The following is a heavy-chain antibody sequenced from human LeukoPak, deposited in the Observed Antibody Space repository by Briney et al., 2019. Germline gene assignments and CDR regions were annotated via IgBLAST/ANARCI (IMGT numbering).Heavy chain of an antibody. J-gene: IGHJ6*02. V-gene: IGHV3-53*01. CDR2: IYSGGST. CDR3: ARAPLQLWFGDGGMDV. D-gene: IGHD3-10*01. Sequence: GGSLRLSCAATGLSVSSNFMSWVRQAPGKGLEWVSVIYSGGSTYYADSVKGRFTISRDNSKNTLYLQMNSLRAEDTAVYYCARAPLQLWFGDGGMDVWGQGTTVTVSS. CDR1: GLSVSSNF.